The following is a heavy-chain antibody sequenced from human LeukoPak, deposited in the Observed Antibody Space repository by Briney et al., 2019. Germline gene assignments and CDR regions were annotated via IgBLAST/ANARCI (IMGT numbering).Heavy chain of an antibody. Sequence: GGSLRLSCAASGFTFSVYNMNWVRQAPGKGLEWVASISSSGHYIYYADSVKGRFTISRDNSKNTLYLQMNSLRAEDTAVYYCAKDLGRPGGGYWGQGTLVTVSS. CDR2: ISSSGHYI. V-gene: IGHV3-21*04. J-gene: IGHJ4*02. CDR3: AKDLGRPGGGY. CDR1: GFTFSVYN. D-gene: IGHD1-1*01.